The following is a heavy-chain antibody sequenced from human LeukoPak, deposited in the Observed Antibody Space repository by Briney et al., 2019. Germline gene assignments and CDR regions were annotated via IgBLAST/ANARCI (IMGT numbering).Heavy chain of an antibody. D-gene: IGHD3-3*01. V-gene: IGHV1-2*02. CDR2: INPNSDGT. J-gene: IGHJ4*02. CDR3: ARLLELEWGSRTYPTGAFDY. CDR1: GYTFAGYY. Sequence: SVKVSCKASGYTFAGYYIHWVRQAPGQGLEWMGWINPNSDGTNYAQKFQGRITMTRDTSINTAYMELTRLRSDDTAVYYCARLLELEWGSRTYPTGAFDYWGQGTLVAVSS.